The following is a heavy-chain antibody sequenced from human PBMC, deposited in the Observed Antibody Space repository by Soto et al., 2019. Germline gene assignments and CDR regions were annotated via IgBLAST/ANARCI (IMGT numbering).Heavy chain of an antibody. CDR2: VSGTGGSA. CDR1: GFTFSSYA. V-gene: IGHV3-23*01. D-gene: IGHD4-17*01. CDR3: AGGSAYSDYDLEY. J-gene: IGHJ4*02. Sequence: LRLSCAASGFTFSSYAMTWVRQAPGKGLEWVSGVSGTGGSAYYADSVKGRFTISRDKSTNTLYLHMNSLRAEDTAVYYCAGGSAYSDYDLEYWGQGTLVTVSS.